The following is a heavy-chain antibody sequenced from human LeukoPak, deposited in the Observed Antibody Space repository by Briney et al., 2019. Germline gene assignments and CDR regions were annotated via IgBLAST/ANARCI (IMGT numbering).Heavy chain of an antibody. Sequence: SETLSLTCAVYGGSFSGYYWSWIRQPPGKGLEWIGEINHSGSTNYNPSLKSRVTLLVDMSKNQFSLKLSSVTAADTAVYYCASRGYQWLVDAFDIWGQGTMVTVSS. CDR2: INHSGST. V-gene: IGHV4-34*01. CDR3: ASRGYQWLVDAFDI. J-gene: IGHJ3*02. D-gene: IGHD6-19*01. CDR1: GGSFSGYY.